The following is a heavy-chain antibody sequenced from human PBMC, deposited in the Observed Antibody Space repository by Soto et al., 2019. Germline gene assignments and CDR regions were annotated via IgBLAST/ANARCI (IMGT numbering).Heavy chain of an antibody. V-gene: IGHV3-23*01. J-gene: IGHJ6*01. CDR3: AKSLMKAKGV. D-gene: IGHD2-8*01. Sequence: GGSLRLSCTASGFNFRSYGMSCVRQAPGKGLEWVSGITASGGNTYYTDSVRGRSTISRGNSKNTLYLQMSGLRVEDTAVFDCAKSLMKAKGVWGRG. CDR1: GFNFRSYG. CDR2: ITASGGNT.